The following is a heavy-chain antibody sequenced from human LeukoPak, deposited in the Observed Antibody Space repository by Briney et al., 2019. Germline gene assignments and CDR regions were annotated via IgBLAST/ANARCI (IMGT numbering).Heavy chain of an antibody. CDR3: ARDGVGIVGAPGPH. CDR1: GYTFTGYY. Sequence: ASLKVSCKASGYTFTGYYMHWVRQAPGQGLEWMGWINPNSGGTNYAQKFQGRVTMTRDTSISTAYMELSRLRSDDTAVYYCARDGVGIVGAPGPHWGQGTLVTVSS. V-gene: IGHV1-2*02. D-gene: IGHD1-26*01. CDR2: INPNSGGT. J-gene: IGHJ4*02.